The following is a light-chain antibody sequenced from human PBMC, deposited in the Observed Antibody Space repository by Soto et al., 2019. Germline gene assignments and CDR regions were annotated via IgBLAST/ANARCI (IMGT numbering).Light chain of an antibody. CDR3: QQYNSYST. CDR1: QTISSW. CDR2: KAS. V-gene: IGKV1-5*03. J-gene: IGKJ5*01. Sequence: DIQITQSPSTRSASVGDRVTITCRASQTISSWLAWYQQKPGKAPKLLIYKASSLESGVPSRFSGSGSGTEFTLTISSLQPDDFATYYCQQYNSYSTFGQGTRLEIK.